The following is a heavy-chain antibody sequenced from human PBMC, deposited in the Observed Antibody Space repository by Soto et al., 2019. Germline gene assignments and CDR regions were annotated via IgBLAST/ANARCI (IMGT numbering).Heavy chain of an antibody. CDR1: GGSIASSSYY. CDR3: ATQEVGGSYVYTFDP. V-gene: IGHV4-39*01. J-gene: IGHJ5*02. D-gene: IGHD1-26*01. CDR2: IYYSGST. Sequence: SETLSLTNTVSGGSIASSSYYWSCIRQPPGKGLEWIGSIYYSGSTYYNPSLKSRVTISVDTSKNQFSLKLSSVTAADTAVYYCATQEVGGSYVYTFDPWRQGTLVTVSS.